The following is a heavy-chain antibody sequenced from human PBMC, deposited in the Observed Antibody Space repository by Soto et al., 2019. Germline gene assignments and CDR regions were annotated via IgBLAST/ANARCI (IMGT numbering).Heavy chain of an antibody. V-gene: IGHV3-33*01. CDR1: GFTFSSYG. D-gene: IGHD6-13*01. Sequence: QVQLVESGGGVVQPGRSLRLSCAASGFTFSSYGMHWVRQAPGKGLEWVAVIWYDGSNKYYADSVKGRFTISRDNSKNTLYLQMNSLRAEDTAVYYCARDPKNRIAAAGTFDYWGQGTLVTVSS. CDR3: ARDPKNRIAAAGTFDY. CDR2: IWYDGSNK. J-gene: IGHJ4*02.